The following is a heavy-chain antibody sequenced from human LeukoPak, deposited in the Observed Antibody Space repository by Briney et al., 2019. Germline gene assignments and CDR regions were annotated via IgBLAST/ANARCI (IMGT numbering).Heavy chain of an antibody. V-gene: IGHV1-69*01. Sequence: SVKVSCKASGGTFSSYAISWVRQAPGQGLEWMGGIIPIFGTANYAQKFQGRVTITADESTGTAYMELSSLRSEDTAVYYCARDFPSYYDSSGYYTWGQGTLVTVSS. CDR2: IIPIFGTA. CDR1: GGTFSSYA. CDR3: ARDFPSYYDSSGYYT. D-gene: IGHD3-22*01. J-gene: IGHJ5*02.